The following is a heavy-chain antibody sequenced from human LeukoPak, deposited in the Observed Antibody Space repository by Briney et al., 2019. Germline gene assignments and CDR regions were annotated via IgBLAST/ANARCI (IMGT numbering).Heavy chain of an antibody. J-gene: IGHJ4*02. Sequence: GGSLRLSCAASGFTVSSNYMSWVRQAPGKGLEWVSITYSGDSTYYADSVKGRFTISRDNSKNTLYLQMNSLRGEDTAVYYCARGPGGPLSRQFHYWGQGTLVSVCS. CDR3: ARGPGGPLSRQFHY. CDR1: GFTVSSNY. CDR2: TYSGDST. V-gene: IGHV3-66*02. D-gene: IGHD2/OR15-2a*01.